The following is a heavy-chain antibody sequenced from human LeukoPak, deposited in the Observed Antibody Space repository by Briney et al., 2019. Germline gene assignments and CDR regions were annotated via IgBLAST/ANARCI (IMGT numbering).Heavy chain of an antibody. D-gene: IGHD3-22*01. CDR2: ISWNSGSI. J-gene: IGHJ4*02. CDR1: GFTFDDYA. Sequence: GGSLRLSCAASGFTFDDYAMHWVRQAPGKGLEWVSGISWNSGSIGYADSVKGRFTISRDNAKNSLYLQMNSLRAEDTALYYCAKDIGDDSMGEAFDYWGQGTLVTVSS. V-gene: IGHV3-9*01. CDR3: AKDIGDDSMGEAFDY.